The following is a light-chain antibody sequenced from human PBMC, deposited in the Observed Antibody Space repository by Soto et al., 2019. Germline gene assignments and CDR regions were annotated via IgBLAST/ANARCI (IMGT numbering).Light chain of an antibody. J-gene: IGKJ2*01. CDR2: SAS. V-gene: IGKV1-17*01. CDR3: LHHADYPST. Sequence: DIQMTQSPSSLSASVGDRVTITCRASQDIRHALGWYQQKPGKVPKRLIYSASSLQNGVPSRFSGSGSETVFTLTISSLQPDDFATYFCLHHADYPSTFGQGTRLEI. CDR1: QDIRHA.